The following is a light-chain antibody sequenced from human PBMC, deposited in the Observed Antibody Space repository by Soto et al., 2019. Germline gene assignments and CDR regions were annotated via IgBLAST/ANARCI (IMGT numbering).Light chain of an antibody. V-gene: IGKV1-16*02. CDR3: QQYHSYPLT. CDR1: QDISNY. CDR2: GSS. J-gene: IGKJ4*01. Sequence: DIQINQSPSSLCAYVLDKFTITYRASQDISNYLAWYQQKPGKAPESLIYGSSNLQSGVPSKFSGSGSGTDFTLTINSLQPEDFATYYCQQYHSYPLTFGGGTKVDNK.